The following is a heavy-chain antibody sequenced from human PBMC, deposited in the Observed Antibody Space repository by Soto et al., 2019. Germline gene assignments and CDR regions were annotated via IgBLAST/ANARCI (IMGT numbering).Heavy chain of an antibody. J-gene: IGHJ4*02. CDR2: IYHSGST. D-gene: IGHD6-13*01. Sequence: SETLSLTCAVSGGSISSSNWWSWARQPPGKGLEWIGEIYHSGSTNYNPSLKSRVTISVDKSKNQFSLKLSSVTAADTAVYYCARAAMGGSSWPFDYWGQGTLVTVS. V-gene: IGHV4-4*02. CDR3: ARAAMGGSSWPFDY. CDR1: GGSISSSNW.